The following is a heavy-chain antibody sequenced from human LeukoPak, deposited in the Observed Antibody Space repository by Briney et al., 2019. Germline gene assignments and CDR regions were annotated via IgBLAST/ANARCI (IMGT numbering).Heavy chain of an antibody. Sequence: GGSLRLSCAASGFIFSSYWMSWVRQAPGKGLEWVANIKQDGSEKCYVDSVKGRFTISRDNAKNSLYLQMNSLRAEDTAVYYCARGGYYYDSSGYYDYWGQGTLVTVSS. CDR3: ARGGYYYDSSGYYDY. J-gene: IGHJ4*02. V-gene: IGHV3-7*01. CDR1: GFIFSSYW. CDR2: IKQDGSEK. D-gene: IGHD3-22*01.